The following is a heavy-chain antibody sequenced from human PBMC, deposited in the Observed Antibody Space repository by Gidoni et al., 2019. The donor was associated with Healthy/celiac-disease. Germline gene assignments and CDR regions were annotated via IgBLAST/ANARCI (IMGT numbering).Heavy chain of an antibody. D-gene: IGHD3-10*01. Sequence: EVQLVESGGGLVQPGGSLRLSCAASGFTFSSYWMSWVRQAPGKGLEWVANIKQDGSEKYYVDSVKGRFTISRDNAKNSLYLQMNSLRAEDTAVYYCASGWGIQPFDYWGQGTLVTVSS. CDR3: ASGWGIQPFDY. J-gene: IGHJ4*02. CDR1: GFTFSSYW. CDR2: IKQDGSEK. V-gene: IGHV3-7*01.